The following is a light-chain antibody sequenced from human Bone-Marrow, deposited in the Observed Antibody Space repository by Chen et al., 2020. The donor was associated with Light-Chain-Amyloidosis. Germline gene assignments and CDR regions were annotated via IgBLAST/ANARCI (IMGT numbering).Light chain of an antibody. J-gene: IGKJ4*01. V-gene: IGKV3-20*01. CDR1: QTISSNY. CDR2: GSS. Sequence: EIVLTQSPGTLSLSPGEGANLSCRASQTISSNYFTWYQQIFGQAPRLLIYGSSSRATGIPHRFTGSGSGTVVTLTSNRLEPGDCAMYYYKQYSTSPLTFGGVTKVEFK. CDR3: KQYSTSPLT.